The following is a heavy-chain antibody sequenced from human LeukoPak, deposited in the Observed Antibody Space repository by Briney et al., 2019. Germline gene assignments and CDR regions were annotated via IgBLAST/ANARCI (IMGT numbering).Heavy chain of an antibody. V-gene: IGHV3-21*01. CDR3: ARDPIPAAIDY. Sequence: GESLRLSCAASGFTFSSYSMNWVRQAPGKGLEWVSSISSSSSYVYYADSVKGRFTISRDNAKNSLYLQMNSLRAEDTAVYYCARDPIPAAIDYWGQGALVTVSS. J-gene: IGHJ4*02. D-gene: IGHD2-2*02. CDR1: GFTFSSYS. CDR2: ISSSSSYV.